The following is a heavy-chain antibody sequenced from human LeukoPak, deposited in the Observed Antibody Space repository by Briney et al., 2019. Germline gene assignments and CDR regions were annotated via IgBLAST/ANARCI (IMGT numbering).Heavy chain of an antibody. J-gene: IGHJ4*02. Sequence: GASVKVSCKASGGTFSTYAISWVRQAPGQGLEWMGGIIPIFGTTNSAQKFQGRVTITADESTSTAYMDLSSLTSEDTSVYYCATGKDRSGYYYSLDYWGQGTLVAVSS. CDR3: ATGKDRSGYYYSLDY. CDR1: GGTFSTYA. D-gene: IGHD3-22*01. V-gene: IGHV1-69*13. CDR2: IIPIFGTT.